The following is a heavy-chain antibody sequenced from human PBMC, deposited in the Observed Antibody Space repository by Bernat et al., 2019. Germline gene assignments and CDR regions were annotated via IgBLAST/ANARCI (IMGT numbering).Heavy chain of an antibody. D-gene: IGHD1-26*01. Sequence: EEQLLESGRGLVQPGGSLRLSCAASGFTFRSYAMSWVRQAPGKGLEWVSTVSTTGDHTFYANSVRGRFAISRDNSNNRVYLQMNSLEAEDTAVYYCAKERASGKWEFDLWGRGTLVTVSS. J-gene: IGHJ2*01. V-gene: IGHV3-23*01. CDR1: GFTFRSYA. CDR3: AKERASGKWEFDL. CDR2: VSTTGDHT.